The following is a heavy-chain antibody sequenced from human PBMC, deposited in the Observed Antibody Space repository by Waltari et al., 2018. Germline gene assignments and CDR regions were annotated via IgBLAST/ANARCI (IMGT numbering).Heavy chain of an antibody. CDR1: GGSFSGYY. Sequence: QVQLQQWGAGLLKPSETLSLTCAVYGGSFSGYYWSWIRQPPGKGLEWIGEINHSGSTNYNPSLKSRVTISVDTAKNQFSLKLSSVTAADTAVYYCARRTWIQLWLLVTSFDIWGQGTMVTVSS. CDR2: INHSGST. D-gene: IGHD5-18*01. CDR3: ARRTWIQLWLLVTSFDI. V-gene: IGHV4-34*01. J-gene: IGHJ3*02.